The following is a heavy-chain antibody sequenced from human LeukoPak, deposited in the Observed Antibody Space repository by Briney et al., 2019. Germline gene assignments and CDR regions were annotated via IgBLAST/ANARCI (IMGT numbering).Heavy chain of an antibody. Sequence: GGSLRHSCAASGFTFISYSMNWVRQAPGKGLEWVSYISSSSSTINSADSVKGRFTISRDNAKNSLYLQMNSLRAEETAVYYCARERGANVGRLYYYYMDVWGKGTTVTVSS. CDR3: ARERGANVGRLYYYYMDV. CDR2: ISSSSSTI. J-gene: IGHJ6*03. CDR1: GFTFISYS. D-gene: IGHD4/OR15-4a*01. V-gene: IGHV3-48*04.